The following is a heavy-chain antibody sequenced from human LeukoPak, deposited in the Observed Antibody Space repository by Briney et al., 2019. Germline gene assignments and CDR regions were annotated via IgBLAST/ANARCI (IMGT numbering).Heavy chain of an antibody. D-gene: IGHD1-26*01. Sequence: SVKVSCKASGGTFSSYAISWVRQAPGQGLEWMGGIIPIFGTANYAQKFQGRVTITADESTSTAYMELSSLRSEDTAVYYCARQRTLYSGSYSASDYWGQGTLVTVSS. CDR2: IIPIFGTA. CDR3: ARQRTLYSGSYSASDY. CDR1: GGTFSSYA. V-gene: IGHV1-69*13. J-gene: IGHJ4*02.